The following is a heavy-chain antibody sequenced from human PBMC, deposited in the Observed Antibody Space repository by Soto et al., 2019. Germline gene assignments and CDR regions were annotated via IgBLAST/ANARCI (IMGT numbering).Heavy chain of an antibody. CDR2: ISGSSDDR. V-gene: IGHV3-11*05. J-gene: IGHJ3*02. CDR1: GFTLRYYY. CDR3: ARAYSDAFDI. D-gene: IGHD2-15*01. Sequence: GGSLRLSCVASGFTLRYYYMTWIRQTPGKGLEWVAHISGSSDDRDYADSVRGRFTISRDNAKKSLYLQMSSLRAEDTAVYYCARAYSDAFDIWGQGTMVTVSS.